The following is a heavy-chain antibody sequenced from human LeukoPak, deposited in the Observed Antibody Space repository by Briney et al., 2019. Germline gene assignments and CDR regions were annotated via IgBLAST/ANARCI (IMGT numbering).Heavy chain of an antibody. D-gene: IGHD6-19*01. J-gene: IGHJ4*02. Sequence: ASVKVSCKTSGYTFTSYYMHWVRQAPGQGLEWMGIINPSGGSTSYAQKFQGRVTMTRDTSTSTVYMELSSLRSEDTAVYYCARPGYSSGWTDSYFDYWGQGTLVTVSS. CDR1: GYTFTSYY. CDR3: ARPGYSSGWTDSYFDY. CDR2: INPSGGST. V-gene: IGHV1-46*01.